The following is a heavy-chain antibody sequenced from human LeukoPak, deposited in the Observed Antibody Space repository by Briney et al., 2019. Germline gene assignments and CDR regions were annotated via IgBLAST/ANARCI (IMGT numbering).Heavy chain of an antibody. CDR1: GFTFSSYS. J-gene: IGHJ4*02. Sequence: GGSLRLSCAASGFTFSSYSMNWVRQAPGKGLEWVSYISSSSSTIYYADSVKGRFTISRDNAKNSLYLQMNSLRAEDTAVYYCAREGGYSGPWEEYYFDYWGQGTLVTVSS. V-gene: IGHV3-48*01. CDR3: AREGGYSGPWEEYYFDY. CDR2: ISSSSSTI. D-gene: IGHD5-12*01.